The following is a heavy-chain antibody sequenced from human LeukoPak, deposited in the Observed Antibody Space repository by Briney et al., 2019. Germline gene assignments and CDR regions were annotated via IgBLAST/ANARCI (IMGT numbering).Heavy chain of an antibody. V-gene: IGHV3-30*02. CDR3: AKVAGEDSSSSGGYYYYYYMDV. D-gene: IGHD6-6*01. Sequence: GGSLRLSCAASGFTFSSYGMHWVRQAPGKGLEWVAVIWYGGSNKYYADSVKGRFTISRDNSKNTLYLQMNSLRAEDTAVYYCAKVAGEDSSSSGGYYYYYYMDVWGKGTTVTVSS. CDR1: GFTFSSYG. J-gene: IGHJ6*03. CDR2: IWYGGSNK.